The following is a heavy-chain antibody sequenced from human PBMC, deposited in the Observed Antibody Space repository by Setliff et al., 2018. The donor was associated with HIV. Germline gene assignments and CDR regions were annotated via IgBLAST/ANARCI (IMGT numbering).Heavy chain of an antibody. V-gene: IGHV3-21*01. CDR1: GFTFSNYN. CDR3: ARDRASSGYYARFDH. D-gene: IGHD3-22*01. CDR2: ISYDSRFI. Sequence: PGGSLRLSCAASGFTFSNYNMNWVRQAPGKGLEWVSSISYDSRFIYHADSMKGRFTISRNNAKKLVYLQMNSLRAEDTAIYYCARDRASSGYYARFDHWGQGTLGTVSS. J-gene: IGHJ4*02.